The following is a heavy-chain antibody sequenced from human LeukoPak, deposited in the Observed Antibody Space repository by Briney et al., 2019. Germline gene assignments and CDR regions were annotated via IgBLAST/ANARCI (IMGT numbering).Heavy chain of an antibody. V-gene: IGHV2-70*11. CDR1: GFSVSTSGMC. Sequence: SGPALVKPTQTLTLTCTFSGFSVSTSGMCVSWIRQPPGKALEWLARIDWDDDKYYSTSLKTRLTISKDTSKNQVVLTMTNMDPVDTGTYYRARGRQSHDYWGQGTLVTVSS. CDR2: IDWDDDK. CDR3: ARGRQSHDY. J-gene: IGHJ4*02.